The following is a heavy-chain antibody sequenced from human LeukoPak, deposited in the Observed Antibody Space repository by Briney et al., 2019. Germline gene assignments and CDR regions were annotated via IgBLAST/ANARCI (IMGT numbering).Heavy chain of an antibody. CDR3: ARDSFGDTGYFDY. Sequence: GGSLRLSCAASGFTFSSYAMSWVRQAPGMGLEWVSAISGSGGSTYYADSVKGRFTISRDNSKNTLYLQMNSLRAEDTAVYYCARDSFGDTGYFDYWGQGTLVTVSS. CDR2: ISGSGGST. V-gene: IGHV3-23*01. D-gene: IGHD2-8*02. CDR1: GFTFSSYA. J-gene: IGHJ4*02.